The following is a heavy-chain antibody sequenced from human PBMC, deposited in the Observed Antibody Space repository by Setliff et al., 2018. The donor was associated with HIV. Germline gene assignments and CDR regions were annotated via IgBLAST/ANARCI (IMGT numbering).Heavy chain of an antibody. J-gene: IGHJ5*02. CDR3: ARPAGGWSGGSRFDP. CDR2: IYYSGST. D-gene: IGHD6-19*01. Sequence: SETLSLTCSVYGGSISRGGRYWGWIRQHPGRGLEWIGYIYYSGSTYYNPSLKSRVTMSVDASKSQFSLKLSSVTAADTAVYYCARPAGGWSGGSRFDPWGQGTLVTVSS. V-gene: IGHV4-39*01. CDR1: GGSISRGGRY.